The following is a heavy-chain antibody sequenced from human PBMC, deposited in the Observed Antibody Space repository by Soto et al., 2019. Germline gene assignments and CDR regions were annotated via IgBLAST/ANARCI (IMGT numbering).Heavy chain of an antibody. CDR3: ARDVRALLMATAMPYYMDV. J-gene: IGHJ6*03. Sequence: EVQLVESGGGLVQPGGSLRLSCAASGFTFGSYSMNWVRQAPGKGLEWVSFILSSSGVIYYADSVKGRFTISRDNAKNSLYLQMNSLRAEDTAVYYCARDVRALLMATAMPYYMDVWGKGTTVTVSS. D-gene: IGHD2-2*01. CDR2: ILSSSGVI. CDR1: GFTFGSYS. V-gene: IGHV3-48*01.